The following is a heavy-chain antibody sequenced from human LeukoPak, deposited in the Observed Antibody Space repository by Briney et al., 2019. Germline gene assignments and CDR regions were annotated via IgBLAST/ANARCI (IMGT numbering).Heavy chain of an antibody. D-gene: IGHD3-9*01. V-gene: IGHV1-18*01. CDR3: ARDQGNYDTLTGYYPAPYFDY. J-gene: IGHJ4*02. Sequence: ASMKVSCKASGYTLTSYGISWVRQAPGQGLEWMGWISIYKGNTNYAQKFQGRVTMTTDTSTSTAYMELRSLSSDDTAVYYCARDQGNYDTLTGYYPAPYFDYWGQGTLVTVSS. CDR2: ISIYKGNT. CDR1: GYTLTSYG.